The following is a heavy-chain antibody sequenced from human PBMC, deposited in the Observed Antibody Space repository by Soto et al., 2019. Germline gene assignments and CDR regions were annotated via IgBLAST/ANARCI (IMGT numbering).Heavy chain of an antibody. D-gene: IGHD3-9*01. Sequence: SETLSLTCAVYGGSFIGYYWIWIRQPPGKGLEWIGEINHSGSTNYNPSLKSRVTISVDTSKNQFSLKLSSVTAADTAVYYCARAVTRNYDILTGYYHFDYWGQGTLVTVSS. CDR2: INHSGST. CDR3: ARAVTRNYDILTGYYHFDY. CDR1: GGSFIGYY. V-gene: IGHV4-34*01. J-gene: IGHJ4*02.